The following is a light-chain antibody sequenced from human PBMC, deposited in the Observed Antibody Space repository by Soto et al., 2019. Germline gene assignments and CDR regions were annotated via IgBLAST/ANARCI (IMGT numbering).Light chain of an antibody. CDR3: SSYTSSGSLVV. J-gene: IGLJ1*01. CDR2: DVS. V-gene: IGLV2-14*01. CDR1: SSDVGGYNY. Sequence: QSALTQPASVSGSPGQSITISCTGTSSDVGGYNYVSWYQQFPGKAPKVMVFDVSYRPSGVSNRFSGSKSANTASLTISGLQAEDEANYYCSSYTSSGSLVVFGTGTKVTVL.